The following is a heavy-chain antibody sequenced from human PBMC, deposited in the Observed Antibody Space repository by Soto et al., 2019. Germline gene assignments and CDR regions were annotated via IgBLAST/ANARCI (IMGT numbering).Heavy chain of an antibody. J-gene: IGHJ3*02. Sequence: SVKVSCKASGGTFSSYAISRVRQAPGQGLEWMGGIIPIFGTTNYAEKFRGRVSITADESTSTAYVELSSLRSEDTAVYYCAGSFKYGSGTFDAFDIWGQGTMVTVSS. CDR1: GGTFSSYA. V-gene: IGHV1-69*13. D-gene: IGHD3-10*01. CDR2: IIPIFGTT. CDR3: AGSFKYGSGTFDAFDI.